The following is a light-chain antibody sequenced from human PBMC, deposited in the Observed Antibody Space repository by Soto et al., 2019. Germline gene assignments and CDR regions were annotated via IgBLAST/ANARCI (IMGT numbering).Light chain of an antibody. V-gene: IGKV3-11*01. Sequence: EIVLTQSPATLSLSPGERATLSCRASQSVSSYLAWYQQKPGQAPRLLIYDASNRATGIPARFSGSGSGTDFTLTIGSLEPEDFAVYYCQQRSNWPPGSTFGPGTKV. CDR2: DAS. CDR3: QQRSNWPPGST. J-gene: IGKJ3*01. CDR1: QSVSSY.